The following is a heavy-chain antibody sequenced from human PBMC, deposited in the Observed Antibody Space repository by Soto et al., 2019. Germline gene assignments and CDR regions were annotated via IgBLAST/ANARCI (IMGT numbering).Heavy chain of an antibody. Sequence: SETLSLTCTVSGGSISSYYWNWTRQPPGKGLEWIGYISYSGSTNYNPSLKSRVTISVDTSKNQFSLKLSSVTAADTAVYYCAREGTYKNYYYYGMDVWGQGTTVTVSS. CDR1: GGSISSYY. V-gene: IGHV4-59*01. CDR3: AREGTYKNYYYYGMDV. D-gene: IGHD1-1*01. J-gene: IGHJ6*02. CDR2: ISYSGST.